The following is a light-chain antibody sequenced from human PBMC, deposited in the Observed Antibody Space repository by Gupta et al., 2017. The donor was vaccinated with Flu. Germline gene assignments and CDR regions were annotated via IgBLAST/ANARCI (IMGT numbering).Light chain of an antibody. CDR1: QSVRSSY. Sequence: GTLYLSPGERATLSCRASQSVRSSYLAWYQQKPGQAPRLLIYGASSRATGIPDRFSGSGSGTDFTLTISRLEPEDFAVYYCQQEGSSPLTFGQWTRLEIK. CDR3: QQEGSSPLT. V-gene: IGKV3-20*01. J-gene: IGKJ5*01. CDR2: GAS.